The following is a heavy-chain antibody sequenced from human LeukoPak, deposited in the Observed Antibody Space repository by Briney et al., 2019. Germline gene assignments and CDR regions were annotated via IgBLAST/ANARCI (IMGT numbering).Heavy chain of an antibody. V-gene: IGHV1-2*06. CDR1: GYTFTGYY. CDR3: ASGGVSDASSLFDY. Sequence: ASVKVSCTASGYTFTGYYMHWVRQAPGQGLEWMGRINPNSGGTNYAQKFQGRVTMTRDTSISTAYMELSRLRSDDTAVYYCASGGVSDASSLFDYWGQGTLVTVSS. D-gene: IGHD6-13*01. CDR2: INPNSGGT. J-gene: IGHJ4*02.